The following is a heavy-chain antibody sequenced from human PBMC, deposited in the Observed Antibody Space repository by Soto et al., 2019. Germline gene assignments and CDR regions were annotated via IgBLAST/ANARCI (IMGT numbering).Heavy chain of an antibody. V-gene: IGHV1-69*08. J-gene: IGHJ6*03. D-gene: IGHD2-2*01. Sequence: QVQLVQSGAEVKKPGSSVKVSCKASGDTFSSYTISWVRQAPGQGLEWMGRIIPILGIANYAQKFQGRVMITADKYTSTAYMELSSLRSEDTAVYYCAREGRYCSSTSCILNHYYYYYMDVWGKGTTVTVSS. CDR2: IIPILGIA. CDR1: GDTFSSYT. CDR3: AREGRYCSSTSCILNHYYYYYMDV.